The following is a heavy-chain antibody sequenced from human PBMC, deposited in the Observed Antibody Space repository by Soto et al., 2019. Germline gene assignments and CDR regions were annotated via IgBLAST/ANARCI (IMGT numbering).Heavy chain of an antibody. CDR3: AYETPSSSSYYYYGMDV. Sequence: ASVKVSCKASGYTFTGYYMHWVRQAPGQGLEWMGWINPNSGGTNYAQKFQGRVTMTRDTSISTAYMELSRLRSDDTAVYYCAYETPSSSSYYYYGMDVWGQGTTV. CDR2: INPNSGGT. V-gene: IGHV1-2*02. J-gene: IGHJ6*02. D-gene: IGHD6-6*01. CDR1: GYTFTGYY.